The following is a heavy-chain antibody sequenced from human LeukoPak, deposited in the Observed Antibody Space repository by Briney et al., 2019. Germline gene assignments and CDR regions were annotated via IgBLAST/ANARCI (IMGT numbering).Heavy chain of an antibody. CDR2: ISGSGGST. CDR1: GFTFSSYA. V-gene: IGHV3-23*01. CDR3: ARYCSSTSCYRSPDAFDI. D-gene: IGHD2-2*01. Sequence: GGSLRLSCAASGFTFSSYAMSWVRQAPGKGLEWVSAISGSGGSTYYADSVKGRFTISRDNSKNTLYLQMNSLRVEGTAVYYCARYCSSTSCYRSPDAFDIWGQGTMVTVSS. J-gene: IGHJ3*02.